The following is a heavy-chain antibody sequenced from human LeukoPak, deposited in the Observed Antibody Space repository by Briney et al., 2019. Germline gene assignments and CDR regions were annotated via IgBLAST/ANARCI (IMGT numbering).Heavy chain of an antibody. J-gene: IGHJ3*02. D-gene: IGHD3-22*01. CDR3: ASYSDSSGYYYVVSAFDI. V-gene: IGHV5-51*01. CDR1: GYSFTSYW. Sequence: ASVKVSCKASGYSFTSYWIGWVRQMPGKGLEWMGIIYPGDSDTRYSPSFQGQVTISADKSISTAYLQWSSLKASDTAMYYCASYSDSSGYYYVVSAFDIWGQGTMVTVSS. CDR2: IYPGDSDT.